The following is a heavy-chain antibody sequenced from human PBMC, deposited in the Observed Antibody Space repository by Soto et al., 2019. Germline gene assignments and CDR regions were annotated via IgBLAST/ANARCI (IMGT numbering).Heavy chain of an antibody. CDR3: PSGRPGGGIKRNGFDP. CDR1: GYTFTRND. V-gene: IGHV1-8*01. J-gene: IGHJ5*02. Sequence: ASVTVSCLASGYTFTRNDIYWLRPATAQGRAWMGWMNPETGDENSAEKFQGRLRKTWNTPIKTAHMELSSLTAEEKDVNDCPSGRPGGGIKRNGFDPWGQGTLVTVSS. D-gene: IGHD2-15*01. CDR2: MNPETGDE.